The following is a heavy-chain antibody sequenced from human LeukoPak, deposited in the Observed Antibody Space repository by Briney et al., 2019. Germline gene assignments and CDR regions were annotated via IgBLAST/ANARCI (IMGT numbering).Heavy chain of an antibody. CDR3: AKTRSPSYCDSSGYYGRFDY. Sequence: PGGSLRLSCAASGFTFSSYAMSWVRQAPGKGLEWVSAISGSGGSTYYADSVKGRFTISRDNSKNTLYLQMNSLRAEDAAVYYCAKTRSPSYCDSSGYYGRFDYWGQGTLVTVSS. D-gene: IGHD3-22*01. V-gene: IGHV3-23*01. CDR1: GFTFSSYA. J-gene: IGHJ4*02. CDR2: ISGSGGST.